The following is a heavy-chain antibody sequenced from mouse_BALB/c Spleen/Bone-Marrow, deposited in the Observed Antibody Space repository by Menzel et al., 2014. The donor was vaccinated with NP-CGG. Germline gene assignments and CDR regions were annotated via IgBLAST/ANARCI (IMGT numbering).Heavy chain of an antibody. CDR2: ISDGGSYT. J-gene: IGHJ3*01. D-gene: IGHD2-2*01. CDR3: SRAYGYDAWFAY. V-gene: IGHV5-4*02. CDR1: GFTFSDYY. Sequence: DVMLVESGGGLVKPGGSLTLSCAVSGFTFSDYYMYWVRQTPETRLEWVATISDGGSYTSYSDSVKGRFTISRDNAKNNLYLQMNRLRSEDTSMYCCSRAYGYDAWFAYWGQGTLVTVSA.